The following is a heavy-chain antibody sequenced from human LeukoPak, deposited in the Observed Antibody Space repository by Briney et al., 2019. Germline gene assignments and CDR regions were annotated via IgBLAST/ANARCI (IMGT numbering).Heavy chain of an antibody. J-gene: IGHJ5*02. D-gene: IGHD6-19*01. CDR1: GGSISSYY. Sequence: SETLSLTCTVSGGSISSYYWSWIRQPAGKGLEWIGRIYTSGSTNYNPSLKSRVTMSVDTSKNQFSLKLSSVTAADTAVYYCARMIAVAGTGWFDPWGQGTLVTVSS. CDR3: ARMIAVAGTGWFDP. V-gene: IGHV4-4*07. CDR2: IYTSGST.